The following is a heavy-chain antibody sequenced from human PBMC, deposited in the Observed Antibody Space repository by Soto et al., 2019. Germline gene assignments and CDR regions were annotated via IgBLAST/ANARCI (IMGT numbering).Heavy chain of an antibody. CDR1: GHTFTSYY. V-gene: IGHV1-46*01. D-gene: IGHD3-22*01. J-gene: IGHJ3*02. Sequence: ASVKVSCKASGHTFTSYYMHWVRQAPGQGLEWMGIINPSGGSTSYAQKFQGRVTMTRDTSTSAVYMELSSLRSEDTAVYYCARVGNLAMIVPGADAFDIWGQGTMVTVSS. CDR3: ARVGNLAMIVPGADAFDI. CDR2: INPSGGST.